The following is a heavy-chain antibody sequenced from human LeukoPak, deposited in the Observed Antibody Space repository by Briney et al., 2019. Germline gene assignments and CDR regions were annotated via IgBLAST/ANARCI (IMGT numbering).Heavy chain of an antibody. CDR3: ARQGYCSSTSCRNWFDP. CDR2: INPNSGGT. CDR1: GYTFTGYY. V-gene: IGHV1-2*02. J-gene: IGHJ5*02. D-gene: IGHD2-2*01. Sequence: ASVKISCKASGYTFTGYYMHWVRQAPGQGLEWMGWINPNSGGTKYAQKFQGRVTMTRDTSISTAYMELSRLRSDDTAVYYCARQGYCSSTSCRNWFDPWGQGTLVTVSS.